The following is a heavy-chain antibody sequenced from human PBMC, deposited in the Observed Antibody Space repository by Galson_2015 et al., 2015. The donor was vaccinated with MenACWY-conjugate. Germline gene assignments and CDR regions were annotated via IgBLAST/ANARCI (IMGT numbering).Heavy chain of an antibody. CDR2: IYYTGST. V-gene: IGHV4-59*12. Sequence: TLSLTCTVSGGSISRYFWSWIRQPPGKGLAWIGYIYYTGSTSYNPSLKSRVTMSVDTSKNQFSLKLTSVTAADTAVYYCARNYDNSGYYPRRGYYSKTNGMDVWGKGPPV. CDR1: GGSISRYF. CDR3: ARNYDNSGYYPRRGYYSKTNGMDV. J-gene: IGHJ6*04. D-gene: IGHD3-22*01.